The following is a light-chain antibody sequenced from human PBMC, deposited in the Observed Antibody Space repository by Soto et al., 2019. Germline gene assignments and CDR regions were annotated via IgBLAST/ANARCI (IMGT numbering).Light chain of an antibody. CDR1: SSDVGGYNF. Sequence: QSVLTQPPSASGSPGQSVTISCTGTSSDVGGYNFVSWYQHHPGKAPKFMIYEVSKRPSGVPDRFSGSKSDSTASLTVSGLQAEDEADYYCSSYAGGNTWVFGGGTSSPS. CDR3: SSYAGGNTWV. CDR2: EVS. V-gene: IGLV2-8*01. J-gene: IGLJ3*02.